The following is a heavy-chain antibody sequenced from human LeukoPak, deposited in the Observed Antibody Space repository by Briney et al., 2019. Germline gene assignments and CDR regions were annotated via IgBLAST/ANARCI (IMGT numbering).Heavy chain of an antibody. CDR3: AAIRSVYGDYVAY. CDR2: ITPIFGTA. Sequence: SVKVSCKASGGTFSSYAISWVRQAPGQGLEWMGGITPIFGTANYAQKFQGRVTITADESASTAYMELSSLRSEDTAVYYCAAIRSVYGDYVAYWGQGTLVTVSS. D-gene: IGHD4-17*01. V-gene: IGHV1-69*01. J-gene: IGHJ4*02. CDR1: GGTFSSYA.